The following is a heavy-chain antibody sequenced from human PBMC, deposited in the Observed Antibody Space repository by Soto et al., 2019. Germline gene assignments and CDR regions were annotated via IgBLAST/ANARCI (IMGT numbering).Heavy chain of an antibody. Sequence: PGESLKISCKGSGYSFTNYWIGWVRQMPGKGLEWMGIIYPGDSDTRYSPSFQGQVTISADKSISTAYLQWSSLKASDTAMYYCARQEAAADNYYYYYYMDVWGKGTTVTLSS. CDR2: IYPGDSDT. J-gene: IGHJ6*03. CDR1: GYSFTNYW. D-gene: IGHD6-13*01. CDR3: ARQEAAADNYYYYYYMDV. V-gene: IGHV5-51*01.